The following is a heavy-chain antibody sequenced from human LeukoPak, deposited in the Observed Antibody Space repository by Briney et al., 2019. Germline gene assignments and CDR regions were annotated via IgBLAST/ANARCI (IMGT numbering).Heavy chain of an antibody. Sequence: PGRSLRLSCAASGFTFSSYGMHWVRQAPGKGLEWVAVIWYDGSNKYYADSVKGRFTISRDNSKNTLYLQMNSLRAEDTAVYYCAKDQVPYCTNGVCSPFDYWGQGTLVTVSS. V-gene: IGHV3-33*06. J-gene: IGHJ4*02. D-gene: IGHD2-8*01. CDR2: IWYDGSNK. CDR3: AKDQVPYCTNGVCSPFDY. CDR1: GFTFSSYG.